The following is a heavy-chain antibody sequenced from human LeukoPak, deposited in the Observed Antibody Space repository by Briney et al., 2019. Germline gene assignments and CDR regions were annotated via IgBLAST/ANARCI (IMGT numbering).Heavy chain of an antibody. D-gene: IGHD4/OR15-4a*01. CDR2: IKSDASYT. J-gene: IGHJ4*02. V-gene: IGHV3-74*01. Sequence: PGGSLRLSCAASGFTFSSYWMHWVRQAPGKGLVWVSHIKSDASYTNYADSVKGRFTISRDNSKNTLYLQMNSLRAEDTAVYYCARRAGAYSHPHDYWGQGTLVTVSS. CDR3: ARRAGAYSHPHDY. CDR1: GFTFSSYW.